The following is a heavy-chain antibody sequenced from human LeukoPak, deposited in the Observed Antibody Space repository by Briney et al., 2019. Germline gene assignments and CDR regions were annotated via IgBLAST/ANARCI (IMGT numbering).Heavy chain of an antibody. D-gene: IGHD2-15*01. Sequence: PGGSLRLSCAASGFAFSSYAMSWVRQAPGKGLEWVSAISGSGGSTYYADSMKGRFTISRDNSKNTLYLQMNSLRAEDTAVYYCAKSEVVAATLIDYWGQGTLVTVSS. J-gene: IGHJ4*02. CDR2: ISGSGGST. CDR1: GFAFSSYA. CDR3: AKSEVVAATLIDY. V-gene: IGHV3-23*01.